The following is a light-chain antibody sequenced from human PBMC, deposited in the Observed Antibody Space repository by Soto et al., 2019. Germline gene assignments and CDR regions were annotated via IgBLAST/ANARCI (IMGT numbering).Light chain of an antibody. CDR3: QSYDSSLYV. CDR2: GNS. Sequence: QSVLTQPPSVSGAPGQRVTISCTGSSSNIGAGYDVHWYQQLPGTAPKLLIYGNSNRPSGVPDRFSVSKSGTSASLAITGLQAEDEADYYCQSYDSSLYVFGTGTKLTVL. V-gene: IGLV1-40*01. CDR1: SSNIGAGYD. J-gene: IGLJ1*01.